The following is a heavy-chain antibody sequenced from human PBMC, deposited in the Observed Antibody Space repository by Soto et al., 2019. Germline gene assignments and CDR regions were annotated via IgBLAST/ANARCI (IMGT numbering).Heavy chain of an antibody. CDR1: GFTFSDYY. V-gene: IGHV3-11*05. CDR2: ISSRRSYT. D-gene: IGHD3-9*01. CDR3: ASLRGYDILP. Sequence: QVQLVESGGGWVKPGGSLRLSCAASGFTFSDYYMSWIRQAPGKGLEWVSYISSRRSYTNYADAVQGRFTISRDNAKNSLYLQMTSLRAEDTAVYYCASLRGYDILPWGQGTLVTVSS. J-gene: IGHJ4*02.